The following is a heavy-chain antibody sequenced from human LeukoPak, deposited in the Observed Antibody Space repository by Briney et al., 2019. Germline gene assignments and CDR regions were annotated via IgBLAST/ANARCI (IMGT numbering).Heavy chain of an antibody. Sequence: ASVKVSCKASGYTFTSYDINWVRQATGQGLEWMGWMNPNSGNTGYAQKFQGRVTMTRNTSISTAYMELSSLRSEDTAVYYCARGKPREDPIPLENDYWGQGTLVTVSS. J-gene: IGHJ4*02. CDR2: MNPNSGNT. CDR3: ARGKPREDPIPLENDY. V-gene: IGHV1-8*02. CDR1: GYTFTSYD.